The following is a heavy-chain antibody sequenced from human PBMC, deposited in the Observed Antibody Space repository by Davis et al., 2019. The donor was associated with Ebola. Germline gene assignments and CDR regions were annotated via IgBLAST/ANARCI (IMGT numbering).Heavy chain of an antibody. Sequence: PGGSLRLSCAASGFTFSSYSMNWVRQAPGKGLEWVSSISSSSSYIYYADSVKGRFTISRDNAKNSLYLQMNSLRAEGTAVYYCAREAGATTRIYDSWGQGTLVTVSS. V-gene: IGHV3-21*01. CDR1: GFTFSSYS. CDR3: AREAGATTRIYDS. CDR2: ISSSSSYI. J-gene: IGHJ5*01. D-gene: IGHD1-26*01.